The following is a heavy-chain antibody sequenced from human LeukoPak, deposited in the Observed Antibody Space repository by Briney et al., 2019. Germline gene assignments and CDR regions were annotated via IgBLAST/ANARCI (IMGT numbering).Heavy chain of an antibody. CDR2: TSSDLNVK. CDR3: AREGYYGSGSPPSLYFDY. J-gene: IGHJ4*02. Sequence: GGSLGLSCAAFGFTFRNYVIHWVRQAPGKGPEWVAVTSSDLNVKLYADSVKGRFTISRDDSRSTLYLQMNSLRPEDTAIYYCAREGYYGSGSPPSLYFDYWGQGTLVTVSS. V-gene: IGHV3-30-3*01. CDR1: GFTFRNYV. D-gene: IGHD3-10*01.